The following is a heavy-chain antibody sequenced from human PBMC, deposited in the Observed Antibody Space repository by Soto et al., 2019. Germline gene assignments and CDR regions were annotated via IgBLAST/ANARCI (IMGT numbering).Heavy chain of an antibody. V-gene: IGHV4-34*01. CDR2: INHSGST. D-gene: IGHD3-10*01. J-gene: IGHJ6*02. Sequence: SETLSLTCAVYGGSFSGYYWSWICQPPGKGLEWIGEINHSGSTNYNPSLKSRVTISVDTSKNQFSLKLSSVTAADTAVYYCARGTADYGSGTTKNYYYYYGMDVWGQGTTVTVSS. CDR3: ARGTADYGSGTTKNYYYYYGMDV. CDR1: GGSFSGYY.